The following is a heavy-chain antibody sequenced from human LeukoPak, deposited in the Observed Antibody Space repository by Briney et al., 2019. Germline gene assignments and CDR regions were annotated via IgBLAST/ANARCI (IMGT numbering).Heavy chain of an antibody. CDR2: ISWNSGSI. V-gene: IGHV3-9*01. Sequence: GGSLRLSGAASGFTFDDYAMHWVRQAPGKGLEWVSGISWNSGSIGYADSVKGRFTISRDNAKNSLYLQMNSLRAEDTALYYCAKGKYYYDSSGYLWFDPWGQGTLVTVSS. CDR3: AKGKYYYDSSGYLWFDP. CDR1: GFTFDDYA. J-gene: IGHJ5*02. D-gene: IGHD3-22*01.